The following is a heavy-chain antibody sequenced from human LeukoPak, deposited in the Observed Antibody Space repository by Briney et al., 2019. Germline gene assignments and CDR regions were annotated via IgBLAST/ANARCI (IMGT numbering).Heavy chain of an antibody. CDR3: AGGLRYCSSTSCSRGMDV. CDR1: GGSFSGYY. CDR2: INHSGST. V-gene: IGHV4-34*01. Sequence: KPSETLSLTCAVYGGSFSGYYWSWIRQPPGKGLEWIGEINHSGSTNYNPSLKSRVTISVDTSKNQFSLKLSSVTAADTAVYYCAGGLRYCSSTSCSRGMDVWGQGTTVTVSS. D-gene: IGHD2-2*01. J-gene: IGHJ6*02.